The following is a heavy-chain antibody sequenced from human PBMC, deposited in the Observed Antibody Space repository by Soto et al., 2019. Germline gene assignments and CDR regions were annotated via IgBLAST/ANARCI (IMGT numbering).Heavy chain of an antibody. V-gene: IGHV3-23*01. CDR3: AKTPGYYYDSTGYHFDY. J-gene: IGHJ4*02. Sequence: GGSLILSCAASEFTFSNYAMSLVRQAPGKGLEWVSAISYGGGTTYYADSGKGRFTISRDNSKNTLYLQMNRLRDEDTAVYYCAKTPGYYYDSTGYHFDYWGQGPLVPVSS. D-gene: IGHD3-22*01. CDR1: EFTFSNYA. CDR2: ISYGGGTT.